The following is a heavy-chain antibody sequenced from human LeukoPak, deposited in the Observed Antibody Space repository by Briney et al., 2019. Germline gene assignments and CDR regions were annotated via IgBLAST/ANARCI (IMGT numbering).Heavy chain of an antibody. D-gene: IGHD6-19*01. CDR1: GFTFSSYI. CDR3: ARARSTVAGTHYFDY. Sequence: GGSLRLSCAASGFTFSSYIMNWVRQAPGKGLEWVSSISSSSSYIYYADSVKGRFTISRDNAKNSLYLQMNSLRAEDTAVYYCARARSTVAGTHYFDYWGQGTLVTVSS. V-gene: IGHV3-21*01. CDR2: ISSSSSYI. J-gene: IGHJ4*02.